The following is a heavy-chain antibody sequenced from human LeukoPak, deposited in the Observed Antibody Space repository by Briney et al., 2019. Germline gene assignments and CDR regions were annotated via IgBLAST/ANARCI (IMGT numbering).Heavy chain of an antibody. V-gene: IGHV4-61*01. CDR1: GGSISSSSYY. CDR3: ARDSGYSSGWYIDY. Sequence: SETLSLTCTVSGGSISSSSYYWSWIRQPPGKGLEWIGYIYYSGSTNYNPSLKSRVTISVDTSKNQFSLKLSSVTAADTAVYYCARDSGYSSGWYIDYWGQGTLVTVSS. D-gene: IGHD6-19*01. CDR2: IYYSGST. J-gene: IGHJ4*02.